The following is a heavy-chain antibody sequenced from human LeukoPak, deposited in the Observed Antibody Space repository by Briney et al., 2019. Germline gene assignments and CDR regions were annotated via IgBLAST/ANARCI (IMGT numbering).Heavy chain of an antibody. V-gene: IGHV4-39*01. Sequence: SETLSLTCTVSGGSISSSSDYWGWIRQPPGKGLEWIANIYYSGSTFHNPSLKSRVTISVDPSKNQFSLKLSSVTAADTAVLFCARRTGSSASRWFDPWGQGTLGTVSS. D-gene: IGHD6-6*01. CDR1: GGSISSSSDY. CDR3: ARRTGSSASRWFDP. J-gene: IGHJ5*02. CDR2: IYYSGST.